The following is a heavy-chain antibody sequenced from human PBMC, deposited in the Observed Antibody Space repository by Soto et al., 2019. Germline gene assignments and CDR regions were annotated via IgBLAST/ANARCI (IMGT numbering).Heavy chain of an antibody. V-gene: IGHV4-30-2*01. J-gene: IGHJ6*02. Sequence: PSETVSLTCDVSGGSINTGYYSWSWIRQPPGKGLEWIGYIYHSGSTYYNPSLESRVTISVDRSNNQFSLKLTSVTPQDTAVYYCARDKVGVDVWGQGTTVTVSS. CDR1: GGSINTGYYS. CDR2: IYHSGST. CDR3: ARDKVGVDV.